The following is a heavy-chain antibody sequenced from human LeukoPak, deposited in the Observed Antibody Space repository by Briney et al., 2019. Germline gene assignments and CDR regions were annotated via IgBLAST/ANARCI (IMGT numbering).Heavy chain of an antibody. V-gene: IGHV4-59*01. D-gene: IGHD3-3*01. CDR2: IYRSGGT. J-gene: IGHJ3*02. CDR3: ARGTITIFGVVTDDVFDI. CDR1: GGSFSDYY. Sequence: SETLSLTCAVSGGSFSDYYWAWIRQPPGKGLEWIGYIYRSGGTNYNPSLKSRVNMSIDTSEKHYSLRLSSVTAADTAVYFCARGTITIFGVVTDDVFDIWGQGTMVTVSS.